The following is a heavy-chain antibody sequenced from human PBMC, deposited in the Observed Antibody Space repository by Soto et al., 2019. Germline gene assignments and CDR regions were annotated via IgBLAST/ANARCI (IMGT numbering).Heavy chain of an antibody. CDR2: INPIIGRA. CDR3: ARVRVAELRMYYYYGMDV. Sequence: SVKVSCKASGYTFTGYYMHWVRQAPGQGLEWMGGINPIIGRANYAQKFQGRVTITADESTSTAYMELSSLRSEDTAVYYCARVRVAELRMYYYYGMDVWGQGTTVTVSS. J-gene: IGHJ6*02. V-gene: IGHV1-69*13. D-gene: IGHD1-7*01. CDR1: GYTFTGYY.